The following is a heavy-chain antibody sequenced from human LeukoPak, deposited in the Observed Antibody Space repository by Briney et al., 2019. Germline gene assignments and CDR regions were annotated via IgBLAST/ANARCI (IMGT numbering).Heavy chain of an antibody. V-gene: IGHV4-39*01. CDR1: GGSISSRSYY. Sequence: SETLSLICTVSGGSISSRSYYWGWIRQPPGKRLEWFGRIYYSGNTYHNPSLKSRLTISVDTTKNQFSLRLSSVTAADTAVYYCARHEDSSGWYVMDYWGQGTLVTVSS. CDR3: ARHEDSSGWYVMDY. D-gene: IGHD6-19*01. CDR2: IYYSGNT. J-gene: IGHJ4*02.